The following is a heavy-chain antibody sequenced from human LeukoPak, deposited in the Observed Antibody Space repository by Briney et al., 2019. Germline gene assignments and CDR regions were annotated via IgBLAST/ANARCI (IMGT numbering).Heavy chain of an antibody. CDR3: ATGRSNSGYYHVDF. J-gene: IGHJ4*02. CDR1: GYPFINYY. CDR2: INPNSGGA. Sequence: ASVKVSCKASGYPFINYYIHWVRQAPGQGLEWMGRINPNSGGANYAQMSRGRVIMTADTSINTAYMELTWLTSADTALYYCATGRSNSGYYHVDFWGQGTLVTVSS. V-gene: IGHV1-2*06. D-gene: IGHD3-22*01.